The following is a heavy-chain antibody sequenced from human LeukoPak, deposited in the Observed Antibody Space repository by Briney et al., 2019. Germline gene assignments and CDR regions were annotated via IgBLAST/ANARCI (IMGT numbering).Heavy chain of an antibody. CDR2: ISGSGGST. CDR3: AKDWLENYYGSGSYAY. CDR1: GFTFSSYA. V-gene: IGHV3-23*01. J-gene: IGHJ4*02. D-gene: IGHD3-10*01. Sequence: GGSLRLSCAASGFTFSSYAMSWVRQAPGKGLEWVSAISGSGGSTYYADSVKRRFTISRDNSKNTLYLQMNSMRAENTAVYYCAKDWLENYYGSGSYAYWGQGTLVTVSS.